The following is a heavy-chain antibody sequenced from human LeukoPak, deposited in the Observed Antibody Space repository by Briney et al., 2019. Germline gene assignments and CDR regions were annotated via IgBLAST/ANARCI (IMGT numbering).Heavy chain of an antibody. CDR2: INHSGSA. CDR1: GGSFSGYY. CDR3: ARGPFRLLHARYFQH. J-gene: IGHJ1*01. D-gene: IGHD3-22*01. V-gene: IGHV4-34*01. Sequence: SETLSLTCAVYGGSFSGYYWSWIRQPPGKGLEWIGEINHSGSANYNPSLKSRVTISVDTSKNQFSLKLSSVTAAAAAVYYCARGPFRLLHARYFQHWGQGTLVTVSS.